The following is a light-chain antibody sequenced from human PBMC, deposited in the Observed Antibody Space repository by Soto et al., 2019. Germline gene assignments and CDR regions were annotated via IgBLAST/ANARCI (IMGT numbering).Light chain of an antibody. CDR2: DAS. CDR1: QSVSSY. V-gene: IGKV3-11*01. J-gene: IGKJ3*01. CDR3: QQRSNRRQRFT. Sequence: EIVLTQSPATLSLSPGERATLSCRASQSVSSYLAWYQQKPGQAPRLLIYDASNRATGIPARFSGSGSGTDFTLTISSLEPEDYAVYYCQQRSNRRQRFTFGPGTKVDIK.